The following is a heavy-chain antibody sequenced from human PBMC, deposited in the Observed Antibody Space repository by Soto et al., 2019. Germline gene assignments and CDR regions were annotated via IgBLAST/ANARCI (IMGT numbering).Heavy chain of an antibody. CDR2: IWYDGSNT. D-gene: IGHD3-22*01. CDR1: GFHFSSYS. J-gene: IGHJ6*02. V-gene: IGHV3-33*01. CDR3: ARDVWNYDSSGLYYYYYGMDV. Sequence: PGGSLILSCAASGFHFSSYSMHWVRQAPGKGLEWVGFIWYDGSNTFYAESVKGRFTISRDNSKNTVYLQINALRAGDTAVYYCARDVWNYDSSGLYYYYYGMDVWGQGTTVTVSS.